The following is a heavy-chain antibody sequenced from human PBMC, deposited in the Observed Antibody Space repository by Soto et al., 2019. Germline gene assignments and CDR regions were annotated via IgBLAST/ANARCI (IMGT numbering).Heavy chain of an antibody. Sequence: GGSLRLSCAASGFTFISYSMNWVRQAPWKGLEWVSYISSSSSTIYYADSVEGRFTIYRENAKNSLYLQMNSLRDEDTAVYYCARSEGRANFGPQHWGQGTLLTVSS. D-gene: IGHD1-26*01. CDR2: ISSSSSTI. CDR3: ARSEGRANFGPQH. J-gene: IGHJ4*02. V-gene: IGHV3-48*02. CDR1: GFTFISYS.